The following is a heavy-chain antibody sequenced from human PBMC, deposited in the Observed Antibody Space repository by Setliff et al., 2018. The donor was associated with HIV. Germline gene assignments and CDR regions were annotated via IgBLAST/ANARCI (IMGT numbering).Heavy chain of an antibody. CDR3: ATVGFSRTYYATPYFYGLDA. V-gene: IGHV3-66*01. Sequence: GGSLRLSCAASGFPVSNNYVSWVRQAPGKGLEWVSIMYADAKTYYADSVKGRFIISRDNSRNTLYLQMNRLRPEDTALYYCATVGFSRTYYATPYFYGLDAWGPGTTVTVSS. CDR1: GFPVSNNY. J-gene: IGHJ6*02. D-gene: IGHD1-26*01. CDR2: MYADAKT.